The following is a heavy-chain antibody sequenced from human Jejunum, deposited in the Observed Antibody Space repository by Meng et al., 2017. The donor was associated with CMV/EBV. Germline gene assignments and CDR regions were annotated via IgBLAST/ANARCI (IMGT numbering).Heavy chain of an antibody. CDR3: VRDKRFLDNYYVMDG. CDR1: GFRFSDYW. CDR2: ISPDGSST. V-gene: IGHV3-74*01. Sequence: GFRFSDYWMHWFRQTPGEGLVWVSRISPDGSSTRYAASVKGRFAISRDNGKSSLYLHMNSLRAEDTAVYFCVRDKRFLDNYYVMDGWGQGTTVTVSS. D-gene: IGHD3-3*01. J-gene: IGHJ6*02.